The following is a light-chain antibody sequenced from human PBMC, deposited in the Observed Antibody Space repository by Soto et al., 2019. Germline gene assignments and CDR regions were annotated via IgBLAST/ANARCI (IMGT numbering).Light chain of an antibody. Sequence: QSALTQPRSVSGSPGQSVTISCTGTSSDVGGSTSVSWYQQYPGKAPKLIIYDVVQRPSGVPDRFSGFKFGNTASLTISGLQAEDEADYHCCSYVGRETFALFCGGTKVTVL. CDR2: DVV. J-gene: IGLJ2*01. CDR1: SSDVGGSTS. CDR3: CSYVGRETFAL. V-gene: IGLV2-11*01.